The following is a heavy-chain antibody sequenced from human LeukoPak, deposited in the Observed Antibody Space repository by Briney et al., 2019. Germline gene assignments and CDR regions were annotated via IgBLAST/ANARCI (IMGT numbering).Heavy chain of an antibody. CDR2: IGAGGTDT. D-gene: IGHD2-21*02. J-gene: IGHJ5*02. CDR3: AKDLTYGDGRWEFDL. CDR1: GFSVSSYA. V-gene: IGHV3-23*02. Sequence: GGSLRLSCAATGFSVSSYATTWVRQAPGKGLEWVSGIGAGGTDTYYGDAVKGRFIISKDKSKNMLYLQMNSLRVEDTAVYHCAKDLTYGDGRWEFDLWGQGTLVTVSS.